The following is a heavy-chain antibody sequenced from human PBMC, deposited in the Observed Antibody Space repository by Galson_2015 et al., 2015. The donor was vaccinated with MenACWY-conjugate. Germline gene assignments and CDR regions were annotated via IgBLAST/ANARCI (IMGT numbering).Heavy chain of an antibody. CDR1: GFTFNRHS. Sequence: SLRLSCAASGFTFNRHSMSWGRQAPGKGLEWVSTIRGSGDGTYYADPVKGRFTISRDNSKNTLYLQVNSLRAEDTAVYYCMREVYYFGSLGWFDPWGQGTLGTVSS. CDR2: IRGSGDGT. CDR3: MREVYYFGSLGWFDP. V-gene: IGHV3-23*01. J-gene: IGHJ5*02. D-gene: IGHD3-10*01.